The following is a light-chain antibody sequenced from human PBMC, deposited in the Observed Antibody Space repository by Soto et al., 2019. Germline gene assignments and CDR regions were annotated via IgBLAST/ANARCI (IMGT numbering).Light chain of an antibody. CDR1: QSVSSSY. J-gene: IGKJ1*01. V-gene: IGKV3-20*01. Sequence: EIVLTQSPGTLSLSPGERATLSCRSSQSVSSSYLAWYQQKPGQAPRLLIYDVSSRATGIPDRFSGSGSGTDFTPDISRLEPEDFAVYYCQQYGSSPTFGQGTKVEIK. CDR3: QQYGSSPT. CDR2: DVS.